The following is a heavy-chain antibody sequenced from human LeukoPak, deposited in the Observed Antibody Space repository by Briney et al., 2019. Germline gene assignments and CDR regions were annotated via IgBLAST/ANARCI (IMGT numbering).Heavy chain of an antibody. V-gene: IGHV4-34*01. D-gene: IGHD3-22*01. CDR1: GGSFSGYY. Sequence: SETLSLTCAVSGGSFSGYYWSWVRQPPGKGLEWIGEINHSGSTNYNPSLKSRVTISVDTSKNQFSLKLSSVTAADTAVYYCARNSVPSLYYDRSGYFYYWAQGILVTVSS. J-gene: IGHJ4*02. CDR3: ARNSVPSLYYDRSGYFYY. CDR2: INHSGST.